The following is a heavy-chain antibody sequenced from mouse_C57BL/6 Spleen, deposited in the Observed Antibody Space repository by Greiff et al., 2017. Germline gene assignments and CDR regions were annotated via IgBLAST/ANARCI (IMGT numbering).Heavy chain of an antibody. Sequence: VQLQQSGPELVKPGASVKISCKASGYTFTDYYMNWVKQSHGKSLEWIGDINPNNGGTSYNQKFKGKATLTVDKSSSTAYMELRSLTSEDSAVYYCARWTTVPFAYWGQGTLVTVSA. V-gene: IGHV1-26*01. CDR3: ARWTTVPFAY. CDR2: INPNNGGT. CDR1: GYTFTDYY. J-gene: IGHJ3*01. D-gene: IGHD1-1*01.